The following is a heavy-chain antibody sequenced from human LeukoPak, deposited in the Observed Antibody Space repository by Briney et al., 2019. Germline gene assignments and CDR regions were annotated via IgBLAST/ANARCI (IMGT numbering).Heavy chain of an antibody. Sequence: GGSLRLSCAASEFTFSTYAMHWVRQAPGKGPEWVAVISRDGLDTYYADSVRGRFTISRDNSMDTLYLQMNSLGGEDTALYYCAKGRWGLTINNFDLWGQGTMVTVSS. CDR1: EFTFSTYA. CDR3: AKGRWGLTINNFDL. D-gene: IGHD2-21*02. CDR2: ISRDGLDT. J-gene: IGHJ3*01. V-gene: IGHV3-30*04.